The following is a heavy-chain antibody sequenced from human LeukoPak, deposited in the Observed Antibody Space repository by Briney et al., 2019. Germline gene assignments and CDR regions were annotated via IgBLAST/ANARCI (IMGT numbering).Heavy chain of an antibody. CDR2: ISYDGSNK. CDR3: ARGIRYSSSSYFDY. Sequence: GRALRLSCVGSGFIFSNSVMHWVRQAPGKGLEGVAVISYDGSNKYYADSVKGRFTISRDNSKNTLYLQMNSLRAEDTAVYYCARGIRYSSSSYFDYWGQGTLVTVSS. D-gene: IGHD6-6*01. V-gene: IGHV3-30-3*01. CDR1: GFIFSNSV. J-gene: IGHJ4*02.